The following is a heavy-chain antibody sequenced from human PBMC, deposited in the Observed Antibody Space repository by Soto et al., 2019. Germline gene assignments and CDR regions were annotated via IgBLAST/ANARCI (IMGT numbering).Heavy chain of an antibody. D-gene: IGHD3-3*01. J-gene: IGHJ5*02. CDR3: AKTKSGYGYNWFDP. Sequence: GASVKVSCKASGYTFTSYGISWVRQAPGQGLEWMGWISAYNGNTNYAQKLQGRVTMTTDTSTSTAYMKQRSQRSDNTAVNYCAKTKSGYGYNWFDPWGQGTLVTVSS. CDR1: GYTFTSYG. V-gene: IGHV1-18*01. CDR2: ISAYNGNT.